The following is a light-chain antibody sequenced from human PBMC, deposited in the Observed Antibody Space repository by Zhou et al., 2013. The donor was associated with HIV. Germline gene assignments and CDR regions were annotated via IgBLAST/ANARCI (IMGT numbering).Light chain of an antibody. CDR1: NSDVGGYDF. CDR3: SSFTSSSTLVV. CDR2: GVT. V-gene: IGLV2-14*03. J-gene: IGLJ2*01. Sequence: QSALTQPASVSGSPGQAITISCTGTNSDVGGYDFVSWYQHHPGKAPKLMIYGVTKRPSGVSNRFSGSKSGNTASLTISGLQAEDEADYYCSSFTSSSTLVVFGGGTKLTVL.